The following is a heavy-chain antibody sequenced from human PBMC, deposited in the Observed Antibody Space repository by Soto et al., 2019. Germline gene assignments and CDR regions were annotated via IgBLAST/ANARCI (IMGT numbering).Heavy chain of an antibody. D-gene: IGHD4-4*01. V-gene: IGHV3-30*14. CDR2: ISSRGTDI. Sequence: QARLVQSGGGLVQSGRSLTLSCEASGFLFSTSTLNWVRRAPGKGLEWVAEISSRGTDIYYADSVKGRFTISRDNSKNTLYLLLDRVKSDDTAVYFCATLGRADYTPLAAWGQGTLVTVSS. J-gene: IGHJ5*02. CDR1: GFLFSTST. CDR3: ATLGRADYTPLAA.